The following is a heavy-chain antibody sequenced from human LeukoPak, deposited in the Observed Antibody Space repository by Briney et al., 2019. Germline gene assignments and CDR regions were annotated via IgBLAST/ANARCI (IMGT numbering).Heavy chain of an antibody. J-gene: IGHJ3*02. Sequence: SQTLSPTCAISGDSVSSNSTACNLIRQSTSRGLEWLGRTYYRTKWYSDYAVSVKSRITINPDTSKNQFSLQLNSVTPEDTAVYYCVRGGQGDGYSADEAFDIWGEGTMVTVTS. V-gene: IGHV6-1*01. CDR1: GDSVSSNSTA. CDR2: TYYRTKWYS. D-gene: IGHD5-24*01. CDR3: VRGGQGDGYSADEAFDI.